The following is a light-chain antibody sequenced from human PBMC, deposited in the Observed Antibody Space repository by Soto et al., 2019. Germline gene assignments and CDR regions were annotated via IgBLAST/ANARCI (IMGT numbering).Light chain of an antibody. Sequence: QSALTQPASVSGSPGQSIAISCTGTSSDVGTYNYVSWYQQHPGKAPKLIIYDVTNRPSGVSSRFSGSKSGNTASLTISGLQAEDEADYYCSSYRSTTLFVFGTGTKLTVL. CDR1: SSDVGTYNY. CDR2: DVT. J-gene: IGLJ1*01. CDR3: SSYRSTTLFV. V-gene: IGLV2-14*01.